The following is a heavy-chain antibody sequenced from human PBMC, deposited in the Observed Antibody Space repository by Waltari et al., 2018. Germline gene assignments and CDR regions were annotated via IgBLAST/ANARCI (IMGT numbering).Heavy chain of an antibody. J-gene: IGHJ4*02. CDR1: GFTFSTYG. D-gene: IGHD3-10*01. CDR3: ARGGAKEALGDFL. CDR2: IWYDGSNK. Sequence: QVQLVESGGGMVQPGRSLSLSCAASGFTFSTYGMPWVRQAPGKGLEWVALIWYDGSNKYYADSVKGRFTISRDNSKNTLYLQMNSPRAEDTAVYYCARGGAKEALGDFLWGQGTLVTVSS. V-gene: IGHV3-33*01.